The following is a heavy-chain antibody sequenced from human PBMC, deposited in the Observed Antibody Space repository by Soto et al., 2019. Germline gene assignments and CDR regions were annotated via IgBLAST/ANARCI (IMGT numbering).Heavy chain of an antibody. D-gene: IGHD4-17*01. J-gene: IGHJ4*02. V-gene: IGHV4-30-2*01. Sequence: SEPLSLTCAVSGGSISSGGYSWSWIRQPPGKGLEWIGYIYHSGSTYYNPSLKSRVTISVDRSKNQFSLKLSSVTAADTAVYYCARAMTTVTTIDYWGQGTLVTVSS. CDR3: ARAMTTVTTIDY. CDR2: IYHSGST. CDR1: GGSISSGGYS.